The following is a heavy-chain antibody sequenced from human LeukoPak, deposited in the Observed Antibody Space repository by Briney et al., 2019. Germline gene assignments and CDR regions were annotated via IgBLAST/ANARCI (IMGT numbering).Heavy chain of an antibody. CDR3: ASAIWFGELSGYFDY. V-gene: IGHV4-39*01. CDR1: GDSISSSSYY. D-gene: IGHD3-10*01. Sequence: SETLSLTCTVSGDSISSSSYYWGWIRQPPGKGRDWIGSIYYSGTTYYNPSLKSRVTISVDTPKNQFSLRLSSVTAADTAVYYCASAIWFGELSGYFDYWGQGTLVTVSS. CDR2: IYYSGTT. J-gene: IGHJ4*02.